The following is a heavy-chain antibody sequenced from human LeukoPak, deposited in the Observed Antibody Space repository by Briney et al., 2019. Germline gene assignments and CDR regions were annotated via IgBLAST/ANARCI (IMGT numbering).Heavy chain of an antibody. CDR2: IYTSGST. CDR3: ACRYGSGSRPAYYYMDV. V-gene: IGHV4-61*02. CDR1: GGSISSGSYY. D-gene: IGHD3-10*01. J-gene: IGHJ6*03. Sequence: SETLSLTCTDSGGSISSGSYYWSWIRQPAGKGLEWIGRIYTSGSTNFNPSLKSRVTISVGTSKNQFSLKLSSVTAADTAVYYCACRYGSGSRPAYYYMDVWGKGTTVTVSS.